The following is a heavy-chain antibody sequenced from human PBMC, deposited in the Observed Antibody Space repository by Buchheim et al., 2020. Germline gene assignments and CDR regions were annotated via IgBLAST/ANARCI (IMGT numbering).Heavy chain of an antibody. D-gene: IGHD3-3*01. CDR3: ARTYDFWSGYREYYYYGMDV. V-gene: IGHV1-69*02. Sequence: QVQLVQSGAEVKKPGSSVKVSCKASGGTFSSYTISWVRQAPGQGLEWMGRIIPILGIANYAQKFQGRVTITADKSTSKAYMELSSLRSEDTAVYYCARTYDFWSGYREYYYYGMDVWGQGTT. J-gene: IGHJ6*02. CDR2: IIPILGIA. CDR1: GGTFSSYT.